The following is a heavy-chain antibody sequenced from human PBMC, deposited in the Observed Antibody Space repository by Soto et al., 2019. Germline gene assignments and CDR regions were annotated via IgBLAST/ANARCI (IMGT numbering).Heavy chain of an antibody. CDR3: SKVDPGETSPFDH. CDR1: GYIFTSYY. Sequence: ASVKVSCKASGYIFTSYYIHWVRQAPGQGLERMGWINPFDGSRMFAQSFQGRVTMTRDTSTSTVYMEVSSLRSEDTAVYYCSKVDPGETSPFDHCGQGTLVTVSS. D-gene: IGHD3-10*01. V-gene: IGHV1-46*03. CDR2: INPFDGSR. J-gene: IGHJ4*02.